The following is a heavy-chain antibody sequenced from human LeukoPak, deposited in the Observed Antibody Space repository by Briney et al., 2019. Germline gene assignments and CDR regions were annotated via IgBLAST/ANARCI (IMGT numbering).Heavy chain of an antibody. D-gene: IGHD2-2*01. CDR3: ARNRYCSSTSCYPSFDY. Sequence: ASVKVSCKASGYTFTGYYMHWVRQAPGQGLEWMGWINPNSGGINYAQKFQGRVTMTRDTSISTAYMELSRLRSDDTAVYYCARNRYCSSTSCYPSFDYWGQGTLVTVSS. J-gene: IGHJ4*02. CDR2: INPNSGGI. CDR1: GYTFTGYY. V-gene: IGHV1-2*02.